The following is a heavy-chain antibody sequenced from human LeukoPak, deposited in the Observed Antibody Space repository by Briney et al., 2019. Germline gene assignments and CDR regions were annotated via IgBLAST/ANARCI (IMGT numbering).Heavy chain of an antibody. Sequence: GGSLRLSCAASGFTFSSYSMNWVRQAPGKGLEWVSSISSSSSYIYYADSVKGRFTISRDNAKNSLYLQMNSLRVEDTAVYYCARGGYNWDTDAGWFDPWGLGTLVTVSS. CDR3: ARGGYNWDTDAGWFDP. D-gene: IGHD1/OR15-1a*01. J-gene: IGHJ5*02. CDR2: ISSSSSYI. V-gene: IGHV3-21*04. CDR1: GFTFSSYS.